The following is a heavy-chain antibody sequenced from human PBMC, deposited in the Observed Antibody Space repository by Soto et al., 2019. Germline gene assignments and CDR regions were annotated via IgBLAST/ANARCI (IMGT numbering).Heavy chain of an antibody. J-gene: IGHJ4*02. CDR3: ARDRSSSSEFDY. CDR2: ISVSSTV. CDR1: GFTFSSYS. Sequence: GGSLRLSCAASGFTFSSYSMNWVRQAPGKGLEWVSYISVSSTVSYADSVKGRFTISRDNAKNSLYLQMNSLRAEDTAVYYCARDRSSSSEFDYWGQGTLVTVSS. V-gene: IGHV3-48*01. D-gene: IGHD6-6*01.